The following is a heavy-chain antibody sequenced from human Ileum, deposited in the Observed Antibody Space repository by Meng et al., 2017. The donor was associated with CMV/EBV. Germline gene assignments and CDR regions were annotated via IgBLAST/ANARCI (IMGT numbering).Heavy chain of an antibody. CDR1: GGSISSGSHF. D-gene: IGHD3/OR15-3a*01. J-gene: IGHJ4*01. V-gene: IGHV4-39*07. CDR2: IYYTGTT. Sequence: LRLPESGPGLVKPSEPLSLTCSVSGGSISSGSHFWVWIRQPPGKGLEWIGNIYYTGTTYYNPSLKSRVTISVDTSKNQFSLKLSSVTAADTALYYCARGFYDFWEPDYWGHGTLVTVSS. CDR3: ARGFYDFWEPDY.